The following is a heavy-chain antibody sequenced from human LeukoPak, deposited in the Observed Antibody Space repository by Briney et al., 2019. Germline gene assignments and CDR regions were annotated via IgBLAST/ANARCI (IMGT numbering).Heavy chain of an antibody. CDR1: RGSHSGYH. CDR2: ISISGLT. J-gene: IGHJ4*02. Sequence: SGTLSHTFAGCRGSHSGYHWSGLRQAPGQGLEWIGEISISGLTNYNSSLSSRVTISLAPAKNHLSANLRSVTAADTAIYYCTRENGAFSPFGFWGQGTVVTVSS. CDR3: TRENGAFSPFGF. D-gene: IGHD2-8*01. V-gene: IGHV4-34*01.